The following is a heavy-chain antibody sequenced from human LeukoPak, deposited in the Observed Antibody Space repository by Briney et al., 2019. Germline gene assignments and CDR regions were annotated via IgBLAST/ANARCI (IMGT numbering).Heavy chain of an antibody. J-gene: IGHJ6*03. CDR3: ARAIAAAGDYYYMDV. Sequence: ASVNVSCKASGYTFTSYYMHWVRQAPGQGLEWMGIINPSGGSTSYAQKFQGRVTMTRDTSTSTVYMELSSLRSEDTAVYYCARAIAAAGDYYYMDVWGKGTTVTVSS. D-gene: IGHD6-13*01. CDR1: GYTFTSYY. V-gene: IGHV1-46*01. CDR2: INPSGGST.